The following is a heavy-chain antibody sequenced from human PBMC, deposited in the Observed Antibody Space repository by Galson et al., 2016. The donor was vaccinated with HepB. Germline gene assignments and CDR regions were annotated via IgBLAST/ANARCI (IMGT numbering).Heavy chain of an antibody. J-gene: IGHJ4*02. CDR3: VCPTSDFDY. V-gene: IGHV3-30*12. Sequence: SLRLSCAASGFNLNTYGIHWVRQAPGMGLYWVAFITYDGSDEIYADSVKGRYTISRDNSKNTVYLQLNSLRAEDTAFFYYVCPTSDFDYWGQGTLVTVSS. CDR1: GFNLNTYG. CDR2: ITYDGSDE.